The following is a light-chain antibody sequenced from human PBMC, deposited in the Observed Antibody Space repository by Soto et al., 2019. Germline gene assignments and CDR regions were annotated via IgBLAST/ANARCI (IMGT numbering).Light chain of an antibody. CDR3: QQYGTSPT. CDR2: GAS. J-gene: IGKJ5*01. V-gene: IGKV3-20*01. Sequence: EIVLTQSPGTLSLFPGERATLSCRANQSLITRYLAWYQQKPGQAPRLLIYGASSRATGIPDRFSGSGSGTDFTLTISRLEPEDFAVYSCQQYGTSPTFGQGTRLEIK. CDR1: QSLITRY.